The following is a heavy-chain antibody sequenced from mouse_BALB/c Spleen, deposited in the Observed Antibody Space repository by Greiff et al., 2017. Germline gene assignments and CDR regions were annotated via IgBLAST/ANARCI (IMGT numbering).Heavy chain of an antibody. CDR2: INPGSGGT. D-gene: IGHD2-1*01. CDR3: ARDGNGAY. Sequence: VQLQQSGAELVRPGTSVKVSCKASGYAFTNYLIEWVKQRPGQGLEWIGVINPGSGGTNYNEKFKGKATLTADKSSSTAYMQLSSLTSDYSAVYFCARDGNGAYWGQGTLVTVSA. V-gene: IGHV1-54*01. CDR1: GYAFTNYL. J-gene: IGHJ3*01.